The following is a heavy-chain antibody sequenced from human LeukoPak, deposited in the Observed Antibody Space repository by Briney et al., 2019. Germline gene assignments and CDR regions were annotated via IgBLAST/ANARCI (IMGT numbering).Heavy chain of an antibody. CDR3: ASPGGNELELRLGSTWFDP. V-gene: IGHV3-48*04. J-gene: IGHJ5*02. Sequence: PGGSLRLSCAASGFTFSSYSMNWVRQAPGKGLEWISYISSSSSTIFYADSVKGRFTISRDNAKNSLYLLMNSLRAEDTAVYYCASPGGNELELRLGSTWFDPWGQGTLVTVSS. D-gene: IGHD1-7*01. CDR1: GFTFSSYS. CDR2: ISSSSSTI.